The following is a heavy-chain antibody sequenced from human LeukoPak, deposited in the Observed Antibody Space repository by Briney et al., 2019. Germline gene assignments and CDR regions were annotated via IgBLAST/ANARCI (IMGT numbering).Heavy chain of an antibody. CDR1: GFTFSSYW. CDR2: IKQDGSEK. D-gene: IGHD3-3*01. CDR3: ARVGYDFWSGDWFDP. Sequence: GGSLRLSCAASGFTFSSYWMSWVRRAPGKGLEWVANIKQDGSEKYYVDSVKGRFTISRDNAKNSLYLQMNSLRAEDTAVYYCARVGYDFWSGDWFDPWGQGTLVTVSS. V-gene: IGHV3-7*01. J-gene: IGHJ5*02.